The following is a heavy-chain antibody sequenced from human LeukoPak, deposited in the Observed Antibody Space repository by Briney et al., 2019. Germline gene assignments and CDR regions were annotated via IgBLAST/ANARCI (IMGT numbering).Heavy chain of an antibody. D-gene: IGHD6-19*01. CDR1: GYTFTGYY. CDR2: INPNSGGT. Sequence: GASVKVSCKASGYTFTGYYMHWVRQAPGQGLEWMGWINPNSGGTNYAQKFQGRVTMTRDTSISTAYMELSRLRSDDTAVYYCARDLGGIAVAGWFDYWGQGTLVTVSS. CDR3: ARDLGGIAVAGWFDY. V-gene: IGHV1-2*02. J-gene: IGHJ5*01.